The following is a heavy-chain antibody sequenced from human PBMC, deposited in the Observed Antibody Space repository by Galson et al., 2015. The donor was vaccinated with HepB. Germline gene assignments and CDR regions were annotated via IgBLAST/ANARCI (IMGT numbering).Heavy chain of an antibody. CDR3: ASAATGSGAFFQH. CDR1: GFTFSDYG. Sequence: SLRLSCAASGFTFSDYGMHWVRQAAGKGLEWVAAIGPAGDTHYSGAVQGRFTISRENAENSLHLQTNNLRAGDTAVYYCASAATGSGAFFQHWGQGTLVTVSS. J-gene: IGHJ1*01. V-gene: IGHV3-13*04. CDR2: IGPAGDT. D-gene: IGHD6-13*01.